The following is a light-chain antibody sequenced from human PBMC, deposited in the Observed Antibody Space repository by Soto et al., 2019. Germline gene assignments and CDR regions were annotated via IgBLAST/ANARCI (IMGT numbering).Light chain of an antibody. CDR2: AAS. CDR3: QQYHTYPPT. J-gene: IGKJ1*01. Sequence: AIRMTQSQSSLSASTGDRVTITCRASQGVSSYLAWYQQKPGKAPKLLMYAASTLQSGVPSRFSGSGSGTDFTLTISCLQSEDFATYYCQQYHTYPPTFGQGTKVEIK. CDR1: QGVSSY. V-gene: IGKV1-8*01.